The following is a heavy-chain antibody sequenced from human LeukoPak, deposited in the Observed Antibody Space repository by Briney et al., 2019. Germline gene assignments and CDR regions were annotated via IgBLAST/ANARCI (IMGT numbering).Heavy chain of an antibody. CDR3: ARADSSGYLRYFDY. J-gene: IGHJ4*02. CDR1: GFTFDDYA. V-gene: IGHV3-21*01. Sequence: GRSLRLSCAASGFTFDDYAMHWVRQAPGKGLEWVSSTSSSSSYIYYADSVKGRFTISRDNAKNSLYLQMNSLRAEDTAVYYCARADSSGYLRYFDYWGQGTLVTVSS. CDR2: TSSSSSYI. D-gene: IGHD3-22*01.